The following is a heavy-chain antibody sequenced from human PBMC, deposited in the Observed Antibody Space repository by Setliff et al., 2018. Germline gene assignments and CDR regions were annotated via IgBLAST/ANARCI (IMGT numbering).Heavy chain of an antibody. CDR1: GDSINSGGAC. CDR3: ARARSNSGWYGFFDY. CDR2: ICYTGTST. J-gene: IGHJ4*02. D-gene: IGHD6-19*01. Sequence: SETLSLTCTVSGDSINSGGACWTWIRQPPGRDLEWIGYICYTGTSTYYIPSVESRLSISVDRSMNQFSLRLNSVTAADTAVYYCARARSNSGWYGFFDYWGQGALVTVSS. V-gene: IGHV4-30-4*08.